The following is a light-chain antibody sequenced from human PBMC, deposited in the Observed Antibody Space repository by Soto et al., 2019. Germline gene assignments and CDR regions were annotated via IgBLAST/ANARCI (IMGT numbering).Light chain of an antibody. CDR3: NSYTSSNTHV. Sequence: QSVLTQTPSVSGSPGQSVTISCTGTSSVVGSYNRVSWYRQPPGTAPKLMIYEVFNRPSGVPDRFSGSKSGNTASLTISGLQAEDEADYYCNSYTSSNTHVFGPGTKVTVL. CDR2: EVF. J-gene: IGLJ1*01. V-gene: IGLV2-18*02. CDR1: SSVVGSYNR.